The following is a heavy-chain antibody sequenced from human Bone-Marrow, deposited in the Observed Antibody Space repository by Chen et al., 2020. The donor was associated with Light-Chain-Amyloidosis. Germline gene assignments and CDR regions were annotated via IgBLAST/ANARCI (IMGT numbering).Heavy chain of an antibody. J-gene: IGHJ6*02. CDR1: GSSLDPCW. D-gene: IGHD4-17*01. CDR2: ISGDGSSR. Sequence: EVQLVEAGGGLVEPGGSLRLLCAASGSSLDPCWLHWVRQAPGKGLVWVSRISGDGSSRSYADSVKGRFTISRDNVKNILYLAMNSLSVEDTATYYCARDLTTVTVWGQGTTVTVSS. CDR3: ARDLTTVTV. V-gene: IGHV3-74*01.